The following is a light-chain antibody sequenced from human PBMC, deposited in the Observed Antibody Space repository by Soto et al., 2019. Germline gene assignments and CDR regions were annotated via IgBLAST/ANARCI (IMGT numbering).Light chain of an antibody. V-gene: IGKV4-1*01. CDR3: XXXXXTXXT. J-gene: IGKJ1*01. CDR2: WAS. CDR1: QSVLYSSNNKNY. Sequence: DIVMTRSPDSLSVSLGERATINCTSSQSVLYSSNNKNYLAWYQQKPGQPPKLLIYWASTRESGVPDRFSGSGSGTDFTLTIGSLQAEDVAVXXXXXXXXTXXTXGXGTXVDIK.